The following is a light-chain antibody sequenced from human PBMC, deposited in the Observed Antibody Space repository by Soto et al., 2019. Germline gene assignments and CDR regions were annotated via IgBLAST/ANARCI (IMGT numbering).Light chain of an antibody. CDR2: WAS. J-gene: IGKJ1*01. Sequence: DIVMTQSPDSLAVSLGERATINCKFSQSVLYSSNNKNYLSWYQQKPGQPPKVLIYWASTRESGVPDRFSGSGSGTDFTLTISSLQAEDVAVYYCQQYYSIPRTFGQGTKVEIK. CDR3: QQYYSIPRT. CDR1: QSVLYSSNNKNY. V-gene: IGKV4-1*01.